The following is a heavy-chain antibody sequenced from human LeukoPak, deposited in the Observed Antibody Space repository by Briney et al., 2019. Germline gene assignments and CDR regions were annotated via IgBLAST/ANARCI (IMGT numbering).Heavy chain of an antibody. J-gene: IGHJ4*02. CDR1: GFTFSDY. Sequence: GGSLRLSCAASGFTFSDYMSWIRQAPGKGLEWVSYISSSGSTIYYADSVKGRFTISRDNAKNSLHLQMNSLRAEDTAVYYCASDPLGEKYYYDSSGYYWGQGTLVTVSS. D-gene: IGHD3-22*01. CDR3: ASDPLGEKYYYDSSGYY. CDR2: ISSSGSTI. V-gene: IGHV3-11*01.